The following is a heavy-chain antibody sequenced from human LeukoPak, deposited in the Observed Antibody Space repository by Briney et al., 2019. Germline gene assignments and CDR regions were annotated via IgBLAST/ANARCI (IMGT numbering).Heavy chain of an antibody. CDR1: GFTFGSYT. CDR3: AREGISGWTDH. CDR2: ISCDELNI. D-gene: IGHD6-19*01. V-gene: IGHV3-30-3*01. Sequence: GGSLRLSCAAYGFTFGSYTVNWVRQTPGKGLEWVAVISCDELNIYYADSVKGRFTISRDNSKDTVYLQMNSLRAEDTAVYYCAREGISGWTDHWGQGTLVTVSS. J-gene: IGHJ4*02.